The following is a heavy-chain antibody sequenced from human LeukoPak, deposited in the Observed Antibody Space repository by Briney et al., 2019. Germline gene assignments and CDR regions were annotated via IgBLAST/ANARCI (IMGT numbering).Heavy chain of an antibody. CDR2: IYGSTSA. CDR3: ARLNFGDDY. Sequence: GGSLRLSCAASGFTVGSNYINWVRQAPRKGLEWVSLIYGSTSADYADSVKGRFTISRDTSMNTVYLQMNSLRAEDTAVYYCARLNFGDDYWGQGTLVTVSS. D-gene: IGHD4-17*01. V-gene: IGHV3-66*01. J-gene: IGHJ4*02. CDR1: GFTVGSNY.